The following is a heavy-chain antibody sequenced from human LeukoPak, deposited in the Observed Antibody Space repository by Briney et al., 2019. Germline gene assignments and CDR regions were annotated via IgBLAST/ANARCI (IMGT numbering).Heavy chain of an antibody. J-gene: IGHJ5*02. Sequence: VSVNVSCKASGGTFSSYYMHWVRQAPGQGLEWMGIINPSGGSTSYAQKFQGRVSITRNTSISTAYMELSSLRSEDTAVYYCARAPIAASWFDPWGQGTLVTVSS. D-gene: IGHD6-13*01. V-gene: IGHV1-46*01. CDR1: GGTFSSYY. CDR2: INPSGGST. CDR3: ARAPIAASWFDP.